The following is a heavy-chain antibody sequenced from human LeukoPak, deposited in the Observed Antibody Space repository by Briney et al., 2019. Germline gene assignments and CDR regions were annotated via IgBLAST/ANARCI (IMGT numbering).Heavy chain of an antibody. CDR3: ARGGSGWDFDF. V-gene: IGHV3-74*01. Sequence: VQPGGSLRLSCAASGFTFSSYWMHWVRQAPGKGLVWVSRINSDGSSTSYADSVKGRFTISRDNAKNTLYLQMNSLRAEDAAIYYCARGGSGWDFDFWGQGTLVTVSS. CDR2: INSDGSST. J-gene: IGHJ4*02. CDR1: GFTFSSYW. D-gene: IGHD6-25*01.